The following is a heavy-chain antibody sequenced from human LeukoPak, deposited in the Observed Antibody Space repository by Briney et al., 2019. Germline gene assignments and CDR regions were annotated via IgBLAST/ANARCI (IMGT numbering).Heavy chain of an antibody. J-gene: IGHJ4*02. D-gene: IGHD3-22*01. Sequence: SETLSLTCTVSGGSISSYYWSWIRQPPGKGLEGIGYIYYSWSTNYNPSLRSRVTISVDTSKNQFSLKLSSVTAADTAVYYCARGRYYYDSSGYYSETYYFDYWGQGTLVTVSS. CDR1: GGSISSYY. CDR2: IYYSWST. CDR3: ARGRYYYDSSGYYSETYYFDY. V-gene: IGHV4-59*12.